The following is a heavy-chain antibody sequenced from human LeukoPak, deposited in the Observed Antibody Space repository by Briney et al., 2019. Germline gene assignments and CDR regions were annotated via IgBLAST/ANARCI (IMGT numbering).Heavy chain of an antibody. D-gene: IGHD6-19*01. CDR1: GGTFSSYA. Sequence: SVKVSCKASGGTFSSYAISWVRQAPGQGLEWMGRIIPILGTANYAQKFQGRVTITADKSTSTAYMELSSLRSEDTAVYYCARDGQWLVKGYFDYWGQGTLVTVSS. CDR2: IIPILGTA. CDR3: ARDGQWLVKGYFDY. V-gene: IGHV1-69*04. J-gene: IGHJ4*02.